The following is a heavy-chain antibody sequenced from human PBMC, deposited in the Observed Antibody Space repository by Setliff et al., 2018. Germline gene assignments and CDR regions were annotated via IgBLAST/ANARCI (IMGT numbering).Heavy chain of an antibody. Sequence: PSETLSLTCTVSGYSISSGHYWGWIRQSPGRGLEWIGSVSHSGSPYYNPSLKSRVSISEDRSKNQFSLKLSSVTATDTAVYYCARDLGHGGDSDYWGQGILVTVSS. V-gene: IGHV4-38-2*02. CDR1: GYSISSGHY. D-gene: IGHD2-21*02. J-gene: IGHJ4*02. CDR3: ARDLGHGGDSDY. CDR2: VSHSGSP.